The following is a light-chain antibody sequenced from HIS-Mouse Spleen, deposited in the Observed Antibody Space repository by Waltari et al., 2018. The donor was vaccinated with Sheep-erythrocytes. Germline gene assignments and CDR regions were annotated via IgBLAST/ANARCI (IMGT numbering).Light chain of an antibody. CDR1: SSDVGSYNL. CDR2: EGS. J-gene: IGLJ3*02. CDR3: CSYAGSRTPWV. Sequence: QSALTQPASVSGSPGQSITISCTGTSSDVGSYNLVSWYQQHPGKAPKLMIFEGSKRPSGVSNRLSGYKSGNRASLTISGLQAEDEADYYCCSYAGSRTPWVFGGGTKLTVL. V-gene: IGLV2-23*01.